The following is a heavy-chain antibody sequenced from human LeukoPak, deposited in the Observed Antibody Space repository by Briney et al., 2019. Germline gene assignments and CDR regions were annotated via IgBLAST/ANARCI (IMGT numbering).Heavy chain of an antibody. J-gene: IGHJ4*02. Sequence: AGGSLRLSCAASGFTFDDYAMHWVRQAPGKGLEWVSGISWNSGSIGYADSVKGRFTISRDNAKNSLYLQMNSLRAEDTALYYCAKDLEGHFDYWGQGTLVTVSS. CDR3: AKDLEGHFDY. CDR1: GFTFDDYA. CDR2: ISWNSGSI. V-gene: IGHV3-9*01.